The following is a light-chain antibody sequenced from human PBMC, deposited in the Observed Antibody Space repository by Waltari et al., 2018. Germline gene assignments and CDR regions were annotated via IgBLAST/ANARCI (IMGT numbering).Light chain of an antibody. CDR1: QSVIDY. Sequence: DVQMTQSPSSLSASVGDRLTITCRASQSVIDYLNWYPQKPGKAPELLSSGASNLQSGAPSRFSGSGSGTDFTLTISSLQPEDFATFYCQQTYTSPWTFGQGTKVEIK. CDR2: GAS. V-gene: IGKV1-39*01. J-gene: IGKJ1*01. CDR3: QQTYTSPWT.